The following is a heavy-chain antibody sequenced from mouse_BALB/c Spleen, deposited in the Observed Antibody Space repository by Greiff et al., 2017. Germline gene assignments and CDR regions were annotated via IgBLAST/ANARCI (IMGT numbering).Heavy chain of an antibody. Sequence: EVQRVESGGGLVQPGGSLRLSCATSGFTFTDYYMSWVRQPPGKALEWLGFIRNKANGYTTEYSASVKGRLAISRDNSQSILYLQMNTLRAADSATYYCARDRNGNPFAYRGQGTLDTVSA. J-gene: IGHJ3*01. CDR1: GFTFTDYY. CDR3: ARDRNGNPFAY. D-gene: IGHD2-1*01. V-gene: IGHV7-3*02. CDR2: IRNKANGYTT.